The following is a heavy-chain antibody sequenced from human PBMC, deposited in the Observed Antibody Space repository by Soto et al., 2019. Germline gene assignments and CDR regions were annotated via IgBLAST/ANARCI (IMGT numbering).Heavy chain of an antibody. CDR3: AKDPHMNYYYYMDV. D-gene: IGHD3-10*01. CDR1: GFTFSSYA. V-gene: IGHV3-23*01. J-gene: IGHJ6*03. CDR2: ISGGGGST. Sequence: GGSLRLSCAASGFTFSSYAMTWVRQAPGKGLEWVSTISGGGGSTNYADSVKGRFTISRDNSKNTLYLQMNSLRAEDTAVYHCAKDPHMNYYYYMDVWGKGTTVTVSS.